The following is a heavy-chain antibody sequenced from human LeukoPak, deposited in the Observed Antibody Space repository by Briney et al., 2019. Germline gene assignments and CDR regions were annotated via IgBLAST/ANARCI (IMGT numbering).Heavy chain of an antibody. D-gene: IGHD5-18*01. J-gene: IGHJ4*02. Sequence: PGGSLRLSCAGSGFTFSNAWMNWVHQAPGKGLEWVGRIKSNTDGETTDYAAPVKGRFTISRDDSKNTLYLQMNRLKTEDTAVYYCTTESDTAMVFDYWGQGTLVTVSS. CDR2: IKSNTDGETT. V-gene: IGHV3-15*07. CDR3: TTESDTAMVFDY. CDR1: GFTFSNAW.